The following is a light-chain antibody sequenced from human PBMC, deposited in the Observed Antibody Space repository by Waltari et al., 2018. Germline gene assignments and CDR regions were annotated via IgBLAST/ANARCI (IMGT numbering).Light chain of an antibody. Sequence: DVVMTQSPLSLPVTLGQPASISCRSSQSLVGSDGNTNFNWIHQRPGQSPRRLIYWVSNRDSGVPDRFSGSGSGTDFTLKITRVEAEDVGVYYCMQATQWPYTFGQGTKLEIK. CDR1: QSLVGSDGNTN. J-gene: IGKJ2*01. CDR2: WVS. CDR3: MQATQWPYT. V-gene: IGKV2-30*01.